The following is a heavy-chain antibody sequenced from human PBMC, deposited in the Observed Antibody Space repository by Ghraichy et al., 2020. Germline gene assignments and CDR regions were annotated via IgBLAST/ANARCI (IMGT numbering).Heavy chain of an antibody. CDR3: AKDPTRRLRSNYEYYFDY. Sequence: GGSLRLSCAASGFTFDDFTMHWVRQAPGKGLEWVALISWDADSTYYADSVKGRFTISRDNSKNSLYLQMNSLRTEDTAVYYCAKDPTRRLRSNYEYYFDYWGQGTLVTVSS. J-gene: IGHJ4*02. D-gene: IGHD4-11*01. V-gene: IGHV3-43*01. CDR2: ISWDADST. CDR1: GFTFDDFT.